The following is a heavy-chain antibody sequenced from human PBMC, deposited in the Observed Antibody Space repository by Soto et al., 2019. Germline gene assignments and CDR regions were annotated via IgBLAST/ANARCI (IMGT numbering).Heavy chain of an antibody. D-gene: IGHD3-22*01. CDR3: AKERYDSSGYYLDY. CDR1: GFTFSSYG. Sequence: QVQLVESGGGVVQPGTSLRLSCADSGFTFSSYGMHWVRQAPGKGLEWVAVISYDGSNKYYADSVKGRFTISRDNSKNTLYLQMNSLRAEDTAVYYCAKERYDSSGYYLDYWGQGTLVTVSS. J-gene: IGHJ4*02. V-gene: IGHV3-30*18. CDR2: ISYDGSNK.